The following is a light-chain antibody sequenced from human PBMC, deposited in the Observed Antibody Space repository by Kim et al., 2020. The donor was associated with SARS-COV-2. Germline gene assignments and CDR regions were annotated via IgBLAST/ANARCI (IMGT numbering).Light chain of an antibody. CDR3: QQYRSYPWT. CDR2: KAS. V-gene: IGKV1-5*03. CDR1: RSIDTW. J-gene: IGKJ1*01. Sequence: DIQMTQSPSTPSASVGDRVTITCRASRSIDTWLAWYQQKPGKAPKLLIYKASSLKSGVPSRFSGSGSGTEFTLTTSSLQPDDFATYYCQQYRSYPWTFGQGTKVDIK.